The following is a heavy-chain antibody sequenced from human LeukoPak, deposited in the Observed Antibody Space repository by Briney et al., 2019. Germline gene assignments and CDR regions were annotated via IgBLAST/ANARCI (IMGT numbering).Heavy chain of an antibody. D-gene: IGHD3-9*01. Sequence: SQTLSLTCAVSGGSISGGDYSWSWIRQPPGKGLEWIGYIYHSGSIYYNPSLKGRVTISMDRSKNQFSLKLSSVTPADAAVYYCAGYDILPGTYDVFDIWGQGTMVTVSS. CDR1: GGSISGGDYS. CDR2: IYHSGSI. CDR3: AGYDILPGTYDVFDI. J-gene: IGHJ3*02. V-gene: IGHV4-30-2*01.